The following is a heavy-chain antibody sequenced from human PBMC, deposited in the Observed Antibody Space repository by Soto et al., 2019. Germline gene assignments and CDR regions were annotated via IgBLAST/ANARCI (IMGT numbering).Heavy chain of an antibody. J-gene: IGHJ4*02. CDR2: IKSQASGGTI. CDR1: GITFIYAW. V-gene: IGHV3-15*07. CDR3: THLLSLAHPYSYL. Sequence: LRLSCAASGITFIYAWMDWVRQAPGKRLEWVGRIKSQASGGTIDYAAPVKGRFTISRDDSKNTVYLQMDSLKTEDTAVYYCTHLLSLAHPYSYLWGQGTQVTVSS. D-gene: IGHD2-21*01.